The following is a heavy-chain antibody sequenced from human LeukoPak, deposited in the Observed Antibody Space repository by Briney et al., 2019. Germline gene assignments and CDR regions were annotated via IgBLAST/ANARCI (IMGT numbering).Heavy chain of an antibody. CDR2: ISGSGGST. V-gene: IGHV3-23*01. J-gene: IGHJ6*02. D-gene: IGHD6-13*01. CDR3: SNRGDSSSWTDYYYYGMDV. Sequence: GGSLRLSCAASGFTFSSYAMSWVRQAPGKGLEWVSAISGSGGSTYYADSVKGRFTISRDNSKNTLYLQMNSLRAEDTAVYYCSNRGDSSSWTDYYYYGMDVWGQGTTVTVSS. CDR1: GFTFSSYA.